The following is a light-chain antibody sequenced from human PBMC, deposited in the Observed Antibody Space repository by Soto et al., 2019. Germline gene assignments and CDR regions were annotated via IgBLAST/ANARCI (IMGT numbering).Light chain of an antibody. CDR1: QSVGSN. CDR3: YQYNNCSPLT. V-gene: IGKV3D-15*01. CDR2: GAS. Sequence: EIVMTQSPATLSVSPGERATLSCRASQSVGSNLAWYQQKPGQAPRLLIYGASSRATGIPARFSGSGSGTEFTLTISSLQSEDFAVYYCYQYNNCSPLTFGGGTKLEIK. J-gene: IGKJ4*02.